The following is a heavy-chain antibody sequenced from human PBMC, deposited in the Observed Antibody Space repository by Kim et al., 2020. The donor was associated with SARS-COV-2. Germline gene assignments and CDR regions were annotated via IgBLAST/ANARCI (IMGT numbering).Heavy chain of an antibody. CDR3: AKEEYQDSYYYDSSGYYADY. V-gene: IGHV3-23*01. Sequence: GGSLRLSCAASGFTFSSYAMSWVRQAPGKGLEWVSAISGSGGSTYYADSVKGRFTISRDNSKNTLYLQMNSLRAEDTAVYYCAKEEYQDSYYYDSSGYYADYWGQGTLVTVSS. CDR1: GFTFSSYA. D-gene: IGHD3-22*01. CDR2: ISGSGGST. J-gene: IGHJ4*02.